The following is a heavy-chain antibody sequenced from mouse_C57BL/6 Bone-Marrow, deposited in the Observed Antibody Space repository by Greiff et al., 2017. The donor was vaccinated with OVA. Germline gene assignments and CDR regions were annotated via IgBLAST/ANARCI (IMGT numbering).Heavy chain of an antibody. V-gene: IGHV5-15*01. D-gene: IGHD2-4*01. CDR3: ARHRGTDYADAMDY. J-gene: IGHJ4*01. CDR1: GFTFSDYG. CDR2: ISNLAYSI. Sequence: EVHLVESGGGLVQPGGSLKLSCAASGFTFSDYGMAWVRQAPRKGPEWVAFISNLAYSIYYADTVTGRFTISRENAKNTLYLEMSSLRSEDTAMYYCARHRGTDYADAMDYWGQGTSVTVSS.